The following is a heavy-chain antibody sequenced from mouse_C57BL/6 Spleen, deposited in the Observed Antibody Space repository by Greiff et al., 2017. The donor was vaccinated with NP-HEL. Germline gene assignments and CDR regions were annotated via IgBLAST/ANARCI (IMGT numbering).Heavy chain of an antibody. CDR2: IWTGGGT. V-gene: IGHV2-9-1*01. CDR3: ASILSYYGSSYFDY. Sequence: VKLQESGPGLVAPSQSLSITCTVSGFSLTSYAISWVRQPPGKGLEWLGVIWTGGGTNYNSALKSRLSISKDNSKSQVFLKMNSLQTDDTARYYCASILSYYGSSYFDYWGQGTTLTVSS. J-gene: IGHJ2*01. CDR1: GFSLTSYA. D-gene: IGHD1-1*01.